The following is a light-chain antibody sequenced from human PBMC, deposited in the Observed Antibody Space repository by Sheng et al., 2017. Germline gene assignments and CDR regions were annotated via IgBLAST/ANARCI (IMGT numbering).Light chain of an antibody. CDR3: QQSYSIPPIT. CDR1: QSISNS. Sequence: DIQMTQSPSSLSASVGDRVTITCRASQSISNSLAWYQQKPGKAPKLLIYKASTLETGVPSRFSGSGSGTEFTLTISSLQPDDFATYYCQQSYSIPPITFGQGTRLEIQ. J-gene: IGKJ5*01. CDR2: KAS. V-gene: IGKV1-5*03.